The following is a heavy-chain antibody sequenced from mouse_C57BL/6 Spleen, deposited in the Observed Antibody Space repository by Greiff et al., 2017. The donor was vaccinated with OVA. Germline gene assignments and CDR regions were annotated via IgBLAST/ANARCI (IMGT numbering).Heavy chain of an antibody. V-gene: IGHV1-58*01. D-gene: IGHD6-1*01. J-gene: IGHJ4*01. Sequence: VQLQQSGAELVRPGSSVKMSCKTSGYKFTGYGINWVKQRPGQGLEWIGHIYHGNGYTEYNEKFQGKATLPADTSSSTAYLQLSSLTSEDSAIYFCARRGNLRAMDYWGQGTSVTVSS. CDR1: GYKFTGYG. CDR3: ARRGNLRAMDY. CDR2: IYHGNGYT.